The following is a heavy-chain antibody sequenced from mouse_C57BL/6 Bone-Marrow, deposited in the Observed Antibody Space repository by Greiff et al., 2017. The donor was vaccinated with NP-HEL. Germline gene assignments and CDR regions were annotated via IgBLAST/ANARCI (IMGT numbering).Heavy chain of an antibody. D-gene: IGHD1-1*01. CDR3: AGDYDNFFFDY. Sequence: QVTLKESGPGILQPSQTLSLTCSFSGFSLSTFGMGVGWIRQPSGKGLEWLAHIWWDDDKYYHPALKSRLTISKDTSKNQVFLKIANVDTADTATYYCAGDYDNFFFDYWGQGTTLTVSS. CDR1: GFSLSTFGMG. V-gene: IGHV8-8*01. J-gene: IGHJ2*01. CDR2: IWWDDDK.